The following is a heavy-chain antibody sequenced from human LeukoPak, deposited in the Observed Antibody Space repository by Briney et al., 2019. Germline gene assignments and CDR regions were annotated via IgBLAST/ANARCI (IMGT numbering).Heavy chain of an antibody. CDR2: IRGKGTKK. D-gene: IGHD2-21*01. J-gene: IGHJ4*02. CDR3: ARAPRDCADECYTGYCDN. Sequence: GGTLRLSCATSGFNFSAYYINWIRQAPGKGLEWVSSIRGKGTKKSYADSVKGRFTVSRDNTEKTVSLQMNSLRDEDTALYYCARAPRDCADECYTGYCDNWGQGTLVTVSS. V-gene: IGHV3-11*01. CDR1: GFNFSAYY.